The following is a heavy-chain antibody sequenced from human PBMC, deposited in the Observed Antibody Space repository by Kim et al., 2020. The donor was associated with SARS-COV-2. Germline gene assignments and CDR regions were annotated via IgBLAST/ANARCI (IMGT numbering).Heavy chain of an antibody. CDR2: ISWNSGSI. V-gene: IGHV3-9*01. D-gene: IGHD6-19*01. J-gene: IGHJ4*02. CDR3: AKDLGARSSSGWYYFDY. CDR1: GFTFDDHA. Sequence: GGSLRLSCAASGFTFDDHAMHWVRQAPGKGLEWVSGISWNSGSIGYADSVKGRFTISRDNAKNSLYLQMNSLRAEDTALYYCAKDLGARSSSGWYYFDYWGQGTLVTVSS.